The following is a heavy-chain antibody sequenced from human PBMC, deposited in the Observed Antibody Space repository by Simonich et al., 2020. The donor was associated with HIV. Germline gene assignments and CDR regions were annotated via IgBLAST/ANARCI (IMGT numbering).Heavy chain of an antibody. J-gene: IGHJ4*02. CDR2: IYYSGTT. Sequence: QVQLQQWGAGLLKPSETLSLTCAVYGGSFSSYYWGGIPHPPGKGREWIGSIYYSGTTYYNPSLKSRVTISVDTSKNQFSLKLSSVTASDTAVYYCAVTYYDFWSGYFPLDYWGQGTLVTVSS. CDR3: AVTYYDFWSGYFPLDY. V-gene: IGHV4-34*01. CDR1: GGSFSSYY. D-gene: IGHD3-3*01.